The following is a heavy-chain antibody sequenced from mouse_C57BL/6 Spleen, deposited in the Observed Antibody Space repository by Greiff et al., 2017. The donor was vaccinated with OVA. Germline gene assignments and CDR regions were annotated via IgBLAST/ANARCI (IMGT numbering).Heavy chain of an antibody. CDR1: GFTFSSYA. CDR3: TRQNPYYFDY. Sequence: EVKLMESGEGLVKPGGSLKLSCAASGFTFSSYAMSWVRQTPEKRLEWVAYISSGGDYIYYADTVKGRFTISRDNARNTLYLQMSSLKSEDTAMYYCTRQNPYYFDYWGQGTTLTVSS. J-gene: IGHJ2*01. CDR2: ISSGGDYI. V-gene: IGHV5-9-1*02.